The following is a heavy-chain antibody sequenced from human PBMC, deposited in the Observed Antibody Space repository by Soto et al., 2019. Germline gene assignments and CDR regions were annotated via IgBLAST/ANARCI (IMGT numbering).Heavy chain of an antibody. D-gene: IGHD3-10*01. CDR2: INTDGRTT. CDR3: AGAHITMVNSPLNY. J-gene: IGHJ4*02. CDR1: GFTLSGYW. Sequence: GGSLRLSCAASGFTLSGYWLHWVRQPPGEGLVWVSRINTDGRTTTYADSVKGRFTISRDNAKKTLYLQMNSLRAEDTAVYYCAGAHITMVNSPLNYWGQGALVTVS. V-gene: IGHV3-74*01.